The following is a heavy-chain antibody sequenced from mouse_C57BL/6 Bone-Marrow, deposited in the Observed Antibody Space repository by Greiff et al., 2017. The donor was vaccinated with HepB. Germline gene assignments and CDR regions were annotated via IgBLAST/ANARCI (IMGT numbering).Heavy chain of an antibody. V-gene: IGHV1-26*01. J-gene: IGHJ4*01. D-gene: IGHD1-1*01. CDR3: ARSRYYYGSSYVGNYAMDY. CDR2: INPNNGGT. Sequence: EVQLQQSGPELVKPGASVKISCKASGYTFTDYYMNWVKQSHGKSLEWIGDINPNNGGTSYNQKFKGKATLTVDKSSSTAYMELRSLTSEDSAVYYCARSRYYYGSSYVGNYAMDYWGQGTSVTVSS. CDR1: GYTFTDYY.